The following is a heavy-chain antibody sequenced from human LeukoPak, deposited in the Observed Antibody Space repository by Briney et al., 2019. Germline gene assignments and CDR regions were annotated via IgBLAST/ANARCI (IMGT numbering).Heavy chain of an antibody. Sequence: ASVKVSCKASGGTVSNYAISWVRQAPGQGLEWMGGIIPIVGTAKYAQKFQGRVTITADESTSTAYMELRSLRSEDTAVYYCARATVTTFNWFDPWGQGTVVTVSS. J-gene: IGHJ5*02. CDR2: IIPIVGTA. V-gene: IGHV1-69*13. CDR1: GGTVSNYA. CDR3: ARATVTTFNWFDP. D-gene: IGHD4-17*01.